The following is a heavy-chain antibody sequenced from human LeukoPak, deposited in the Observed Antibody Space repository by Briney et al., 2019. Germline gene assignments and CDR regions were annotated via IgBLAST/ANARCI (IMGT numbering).Heavy chain of an antibody. J-gene: IGHJ4*02. V-gene: IGHV3-48*01. CDR2: ISSSSSTI. D-gene: IGHD2-15*01. CDR3: ARDCLGLLRGAAYFDY. Sequence: GGSLRLSCAASGFTFCSYSMNWVRQAPGKGLERVSYISSSSSTIYYADSVKGRFTISRDNAKNSLYLQLNSLRAEDTAVYYCARDCLGLLRGAAYFDYWGQGTLVTVSS. CDR1: GFTFCSYS.